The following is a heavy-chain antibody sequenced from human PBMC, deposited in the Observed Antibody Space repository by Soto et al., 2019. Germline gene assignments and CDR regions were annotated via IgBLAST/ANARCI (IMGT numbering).Heavy chain of an antibody. CDR2: IIPIFGTA. D-gene: IGHD5-12*01. CDR1: GGTFSSYT. V-gene: IGHV1-69*12. CDR3: ARGKNRRLNLWYCDL. J-gene: IGHJ2*01. Sequence: QVQLVQSGAEVKKPGSSVTVSCKASGGTFSSYTISWVRQAPGQGLEWMGGIIPIFGTANYAQKFQGRVTVTADESTSSAYMELSRLRSADTAVYYRARGKNRRLNLWYCDLWGRGTLVTVSS.